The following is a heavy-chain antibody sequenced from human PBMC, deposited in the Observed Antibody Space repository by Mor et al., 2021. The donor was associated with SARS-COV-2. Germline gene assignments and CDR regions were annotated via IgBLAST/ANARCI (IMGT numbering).Heavy chain of an antibody. D-gene: IGHD2-15*01. V-gene: IGHV3-30*07. CDR3: ARDRCSGDSCQRDWYFDL. J-gene: IGHJ2*01. Sequence: VKGRFTVSRDNSKNTLYLQMNSLRVEDTAVYYCARDRCSGDSCQRDWYFDLWGRGTLVTVSS.